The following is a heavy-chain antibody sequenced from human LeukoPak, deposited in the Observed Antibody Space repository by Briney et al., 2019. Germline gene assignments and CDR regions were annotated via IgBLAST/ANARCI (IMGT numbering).Heavy chain of an antibody. CDR1: GVSISNYY. Sequence: SETLSLTCTVSGVSISNYYWSWIRQPAGKGLEWIGRLYTSGSTNYNPSLKSRVTMSVDTSKNQFSLKLSSVTAADTAVYYCASQSKWALLGGLDYWGQGTLVTVSS. J-gene: IGHJ4*02. CDR3: ASQSKWALLGGLDY. CDR2: LYTSGST. D-gene: IGHD1-26*01. V-gene: IGHV4-4*07.